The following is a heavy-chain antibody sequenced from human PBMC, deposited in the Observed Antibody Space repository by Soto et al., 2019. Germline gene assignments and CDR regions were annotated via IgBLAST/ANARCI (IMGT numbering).Heavy chain of an antibody. Sequence: ASVKVSCKASGGTFSSYAISWVRQAPGQGLEWMGGIIPIFGTANYAQKFQGRVTITADKSTSTAYMELSSLRSEDTAVYYCARERGSGYYGSGSYPYYYGMDVWG. CDR2: IIPIFGTA. CDR3: ARERGSGYYGSGSYPYYYGMDV. V-gene: IGHV1-69*06. J-gene: IGHJ6*02. CDR1: GGTFSSYA. D-gene: IGHD3-10*01.